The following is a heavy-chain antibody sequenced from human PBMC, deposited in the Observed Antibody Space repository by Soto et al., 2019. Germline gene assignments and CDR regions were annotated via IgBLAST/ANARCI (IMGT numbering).Heavy chain of an antibody. Sequence: QPGGSLRLSCAASGFTFSSYAMSWVRQAPGKGLEWVSAISGSGGSTYYADSVKGRFTISRDNSKNTLYLQMNNLRGDDTADYYCVAAAMWTGKGFESWGRGTRVTVSS. CDR3: VAAAMWTGKGFES. D-gene: IGHD6-25*01. V-gene: IGHV3-23*01. J-gene: IGHJ4*02. CDR1: GFTFSSYA. CDR2: ISGSGGST.